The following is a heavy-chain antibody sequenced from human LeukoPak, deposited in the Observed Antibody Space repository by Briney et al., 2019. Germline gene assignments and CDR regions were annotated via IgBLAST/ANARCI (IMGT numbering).Heavy chain of an antibody. CDR3: ARMPYSSFTRYNWFDP. V-gene: IGHV3-7*03. D-gene: IGHD6-6*01. CDR2: MRRDGNEI. J-gene: IGHJ5*02. Sequence: GGSLRLSCSASGFTFSTYWMSWVRQAPGKGLEWVANMRRDGNEIYYLDSVRGRFTISRDNAKNSLYLQMNSLRAEDTAVYYCARMPYSSFTRYNWFDPWGQGTLVTVSS. CDR1: GFTFSTYW.